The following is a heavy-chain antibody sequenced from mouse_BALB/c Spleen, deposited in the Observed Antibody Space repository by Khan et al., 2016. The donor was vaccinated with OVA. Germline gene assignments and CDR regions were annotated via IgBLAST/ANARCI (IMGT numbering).Heavy chain of an antibody. CDR1: GYSITSDYA. V-gene: IGHV3-2*02. D-gene: IGHD2-3*01. CDR3: ARDGSRYNYAMDY. CDR2: ISSSGST. Sequence: EVELVESGPGLVKPSQSLSLTCTVTGYSITSDYAWNWIRQFPGNKLEWMGYISSSGSTNYNPAPKSRIPITRDTSKNQFFLQLNSVTTEDTATYYCARDGSRYNYAMDYWGQGTSVTVSS. J-gene: IGHJ4*01.